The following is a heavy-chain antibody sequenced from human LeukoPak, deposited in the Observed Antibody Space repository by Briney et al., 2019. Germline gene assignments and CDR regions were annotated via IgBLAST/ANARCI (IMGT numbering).Heavy chain of an antibody. V-gene: IGHV1-46*01. D-gene: IGHD3-3*01. CDR1: GYTFTSYY. Sequence: GASVKVSCKASGYTFTSYYMHWVRQAPGQGLEWMGIINPSGGSTSYAQKFQGRVTMTRDMSTSTVYMDLSSLRSEDTAVYYCASTSIGGYYDFWSFTDWFDPWGQGTLVTVSS. CDR2: INPSGGST. CDR3: ASTSIGGYYDFWSFTDWFDP. J-gene: IGHJ5*02.